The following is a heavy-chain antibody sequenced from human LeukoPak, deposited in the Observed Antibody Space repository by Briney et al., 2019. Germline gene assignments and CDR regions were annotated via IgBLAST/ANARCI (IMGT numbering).Heavy chain of an antibody. CDR3: GMSGDRVPLQDDVFDV. Sequence: GECLKICCKVSGYSFTSYCIGWVRQMPGKGREWMGIIYPGDSGPTYSPSFQCQVTISVDKSINTAYLQWSSLQASDTAMYYCGMSGDRVPLQDDVFDVWGQGTMVTVST. J-gene: IGHJ3*01. CDR1: GYSFTSYC. CDR2: IYPGDSGP. D-gene: IGHD1-26*01. V-gene: IGHV5-51*01.